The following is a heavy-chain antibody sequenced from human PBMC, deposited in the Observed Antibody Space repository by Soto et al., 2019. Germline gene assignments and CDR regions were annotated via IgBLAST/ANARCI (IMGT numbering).Heavy chain of an antibody. V-gene: IGHV4-34*01. CDR1: GGSFSGYY. J-gene: IGHJ4*02. D-gene: IGHD6-19*01. CDR2: INHSGST. Sequence: PSETLSLTCAVYGGSFSGYYWSWIRQPPGKGLEWIGEINHSGSTNYNPSLKSRVTISVDTSKNQFSLKLSSVTAADTAVYYCARGGGDSSGWPLGYWGQGTLVTVSS. CDR3: ARGGGDSSGWPLGY.